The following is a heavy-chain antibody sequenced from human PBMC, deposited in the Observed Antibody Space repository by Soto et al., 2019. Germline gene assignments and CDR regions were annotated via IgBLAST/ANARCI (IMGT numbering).Heavy chain of an antibody. Sequence: SGPTLVNPTQTLTLTCTFSGFSLSTSGVGVGWIRQPPGKALEWLALIYWDDDKRYSPSLKSRLTITKDTSKNQVVLTMTNMDPVDTATYYCAHIKRLSYDSSGYFFDYWGQGTLVTVSS. CDR1: GFSLSTSGVG. D-gene: IGHD3-22*01. CDR3: AHIKRLSYDSSGYFFDY. V-gene: IGHV2-5*02. J-gene: IGHJ4*02. CDR2: IYWDDDK.